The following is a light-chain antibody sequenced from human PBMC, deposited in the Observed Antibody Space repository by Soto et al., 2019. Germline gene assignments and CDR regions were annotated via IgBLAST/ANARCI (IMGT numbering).Light chain of an antibody. CDR2: GAS. V-gene: IGKV3-20*01. CDR1: QSVSSN. CDR3: QQYGSSPKT. J-gene: IGKJ1*01. Sequence: EIFLTQSPDTLSLSPGERATLSSRASQSVSSNLAWYQQKPGQAPRLIIYGASSRATGIPDRFSGSGSGTEFTLTISRLEPEDFEVYYCQQYGSSPKTFGQGTKVDIK.